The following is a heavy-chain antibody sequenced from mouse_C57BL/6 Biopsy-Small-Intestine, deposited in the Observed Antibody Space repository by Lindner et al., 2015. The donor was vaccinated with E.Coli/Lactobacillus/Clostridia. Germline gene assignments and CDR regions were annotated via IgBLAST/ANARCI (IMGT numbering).Heavy chain of an antibody. Sequence: QLQESGEGLVKPRGSLKLSCAASGFTFSDHGMHWVRQAPEKGLEWVAYISSGSNTIYYADTVKGRLTISRDNAKNALFLQMTSLRSEDTAMYYCARDYYSIYNYVMDFWGQGTSVTVSS. CDR2: ISSGSNTI. CDR3: ARDYYSIYNYVMDF. V-gene: IGHV5-17*01. D-gene: IGHD2-5*01. J-gene: IGHJ4*01. CDR1: GFTFSDHG.